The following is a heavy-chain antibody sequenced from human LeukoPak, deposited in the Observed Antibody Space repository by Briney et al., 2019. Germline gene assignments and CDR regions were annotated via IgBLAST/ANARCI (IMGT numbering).Heavy chain of an antibody. CDR3: ASSYSTSAQKIDY. CDR2: IYYSGST. V-gene: IGHV4-30-4*01. CDR1: GGSISSGDYY. J-gene: IGHJ4*02. Sequence: PSQTLSLTCTVSGGSISSGDYYWSWIRQPPGKGLEWIGYIYYSGSTYYNPSLKSRVTISVDTSKNQFSLKLSSVTAADTAVYYCASSYSTSAQKIDYWGQGTLVTVS. D-gene: IGHD6-6*01.